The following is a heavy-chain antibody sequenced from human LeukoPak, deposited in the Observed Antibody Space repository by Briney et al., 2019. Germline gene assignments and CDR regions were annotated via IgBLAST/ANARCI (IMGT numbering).Heavy chain of an antibody. Sequence: GGSLRLSCAASGFTFSSYSMNWVRPAPGKGLEWVANIKQDGDEKYYVDSVKGRFTISRDNAKNSLYLQMNSLRVEDTAVYYCARDGRPLDYWGQGTLVTVSS. CDR3: ARDGRPLDY. CDR2: IKQDGDEK. J-gene: IGHJ4*02. CDR1: GFTFSSYS. V-gene: IGHV3-7*03.